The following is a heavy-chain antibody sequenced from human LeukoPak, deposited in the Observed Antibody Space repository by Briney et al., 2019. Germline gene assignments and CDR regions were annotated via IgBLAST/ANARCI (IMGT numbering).Heavy chain of an antibody. CDR3: ARHRPLIGRTSCFQH. CDR1: GVSFSGYY. Sequence: SETLSLTCAVYGVSFSGYYWSWIRQPPGKGLEWIGEINHSGSTNYNPSLKSRVTISVDTSKNQFSLKLSSVTAADTAVYYCARHRPLIGRTSCFQHWGQGTLVTVSS. D-gene: IGHD2-2*01. J-gene: IGHJ1*01. CDR2: INHSGST. V-gene: IGHV4-34*01.